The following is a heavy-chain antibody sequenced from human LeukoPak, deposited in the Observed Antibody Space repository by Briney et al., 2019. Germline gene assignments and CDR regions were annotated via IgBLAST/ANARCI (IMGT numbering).Heavy chain of an antibody. Sequence: GGSLRLSCAASGFTFSSYSMNWVRQAPGKGLEWVSSISSSSYIYYADSVKGRFTISRDNAKNSLYLQMNSLRAEDTAVYYCARSYYDILTGSDYYMDVWGKGTTVTVSS. V-gene: IGHV3-21*01. CDR1: GFTFSSYS. D-gene: IGHD3-9*01. CDR3: ARSYYDILTGSDYYMDV. CDR2: ISSSSYI. J-gene: IGHJ6*03.